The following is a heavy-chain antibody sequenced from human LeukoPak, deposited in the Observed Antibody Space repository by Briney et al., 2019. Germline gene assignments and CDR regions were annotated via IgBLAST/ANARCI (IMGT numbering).Heavy chain of an antibody. CDR1: GFTVSSNY. V-gene: IGHV3-53*01. D-gene: IGHD3-22*01. J-gene: IGHJ4*02. CDR3: ATDRGLSGYYYPFDY. CDR2: IYSGGST. Sequence: GGSLRLSCAASGFTVSSNYMSWVRQAPGKGLEWVSVIYSGGSTYYADSVKGRFTISRDNSKNTLYLQMNSLRAEDTAVYYCATDRGLSGYYYPFDYWGQGTLVTVSS.